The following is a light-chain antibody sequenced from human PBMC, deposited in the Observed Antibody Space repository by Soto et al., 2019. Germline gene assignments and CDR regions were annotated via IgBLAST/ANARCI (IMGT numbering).Light chain of an antibody. Sequence: DIQMTQSPTSLSASIGDTVTITCRSSQSIASFLNWLQLKPGKAPKLLISDTSTLQTGVPSRFSGGGSGTEFTLTIRSLQPEDSALYFCQQDYSPLLAFGAGTRVEIK. CDR2: DTS. J-gene: IGKJ4*01. V-gene: IGKV1-39*01. CDR3: QQDYSPLLA. CDR1: QSIASF.